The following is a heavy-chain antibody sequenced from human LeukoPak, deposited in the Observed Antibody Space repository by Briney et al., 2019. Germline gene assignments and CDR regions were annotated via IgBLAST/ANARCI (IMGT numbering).Heavy chain of an antibody. J-gene: IGHJ4*02. V-gene: IGHV3-30*02. CDR1: GFTFSSYG. CDR2: IRYDGSNK. CDR3: AKGPETYYDFWSGYRGSDY. D-gene: IGHD3-3*01. Sequence: GGSLRLSCAVSGFTFSSYGMHWVRQAPGKGLEWVAFIRYDGSNKYYADSVKGRFTISRDNSKNTLYLQMNSLRAEDTAVYYCAKGPETYYDFWSGYRGSDYWGQGTLVTVSS.